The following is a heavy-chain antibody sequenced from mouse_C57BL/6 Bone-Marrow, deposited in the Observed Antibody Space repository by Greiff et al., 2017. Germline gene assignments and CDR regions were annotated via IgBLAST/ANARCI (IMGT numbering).Heavy chain of an antibody. J-gene: IGHJ1*03. CDR1: GYTFTSYG. CDR2: IYPRSGNT. Sequence: QVQLQQSGAELARPGASVKLSCKASGYTFTSYGISWVKLRTGKGLEWIGEIYPRSGNTYYNEKFKGKATLTADKSSSTAYMELRSLTSEDSAVYFCAKSYGSSWYFDVWGTGTTVTVSS. CDR3: AKSYGSSWYFDV. V-gene: IGHV1-81*01. D-gene: IGHD1-1*01.